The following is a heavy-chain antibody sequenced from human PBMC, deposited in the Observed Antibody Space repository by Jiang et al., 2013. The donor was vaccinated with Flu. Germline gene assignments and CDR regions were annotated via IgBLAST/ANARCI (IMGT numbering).Heavy chain of an antibody. CDR2: IYYNGNT. Sequence: TVSGGSISSTSCFWGWVRQPPGKGLEWIANIYYNGNTYYNPSLKSRVTISIDTSKNQFSLRLSFVTAADTAVYYCARDPTVTAGYGMDVWGQGTTVAVSS. V-gene: IGHV4-39*07. D-gene: IGHD4-11*01. CDR3: ARDPTVTAGYGMDV. J-gene: IGHJ6*02. CDR1: GGSISSTSCF.